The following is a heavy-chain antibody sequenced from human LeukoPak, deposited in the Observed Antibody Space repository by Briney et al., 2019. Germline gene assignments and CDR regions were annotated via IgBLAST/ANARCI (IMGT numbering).Heavy chain of an antibody. CDR3: ARGVSTGYGDYVDY. Sequence: SETLSLTCGVSGGSISSTNWWSWVRQPPGQGLEWSGEISLSGVTNYNPSLKSRVTMSLDRSKNHLSLTLTSVTAADTAVYYCARGVSTGYGDYVDYWGQGTLVTVSS. V-gene: IGHV4-4*02. D-gene: IGHD4-17*01. CDR1: GGSISSTNW. CDR2: ISLSGVT. J-gene: IGHJ4*02.